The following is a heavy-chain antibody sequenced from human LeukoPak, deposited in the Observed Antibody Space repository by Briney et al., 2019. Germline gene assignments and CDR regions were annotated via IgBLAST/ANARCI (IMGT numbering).Heavy chain of an antibody. D-gene: IGHD4-17*01. J-gene: IGHJ4*02. CDR1: GGFISSYY. Sequence: SSETLSLTCTVSGGFISSYYWSWIRQPPGKGLEWIGCIYYSGSTNYNPSLKSRVTISIDTSKNQFSLKLSSVTAADTAVYYCARGPTVTTPDYWGQGTLVTVSS. CDR3: ARGPTVTTPDY. V-gene: IGHV4-59*08. CDR2: IYYSGST.